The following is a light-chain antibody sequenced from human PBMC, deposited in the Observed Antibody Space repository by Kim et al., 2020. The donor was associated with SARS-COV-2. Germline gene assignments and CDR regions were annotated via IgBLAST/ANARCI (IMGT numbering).Light chain of an antibody. CDR3: QQYYSWPLS. J-gene: IGKJ4*01. Sequence: VSPGERATLSCRTRQSVRYNLAWFQQHPGQAPRLLIHDASTRATGVPARFSGSGSGTEFTLTISSLQPEDFAVYYCQQYYSWPLSFGGGTKVDIK. CDR1: QSVRYN. CDR2: DAS. V-gene: IGKV3-15*01.